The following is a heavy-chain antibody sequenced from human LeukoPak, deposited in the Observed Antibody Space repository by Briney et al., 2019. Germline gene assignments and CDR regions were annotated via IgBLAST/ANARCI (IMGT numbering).Heavy chain of an antibody. CDR1: GYTFTSYD. CDR2: MNPNSGNT. V-gene: IGHV1-8*01. Sequence: GASVKVSCKASGYTFTSYDINWVRQATGQGLEWMGWMNPNSGNTGYAQKFQGRVTMTRNTSISTAYMELSSLRSEDTAVYYCARARRTIVVVNRDTILYYFDYWGQGTLVTVSS. J-gene: IGHJ4*02. D-gene: IGHD3-22*01. CDR3: ARARRTIVVVNRDTILYYFDY.